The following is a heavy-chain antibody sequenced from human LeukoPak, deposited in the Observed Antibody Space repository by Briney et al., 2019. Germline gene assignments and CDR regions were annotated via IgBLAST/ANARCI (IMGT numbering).Heavy chain of an antibody. CDR2: ISAYNGNT. D-gene: IGHD3-3*01. Sequence: ASVKVSCKASGYTFTSYGISWVRQAPGQGLEWMGWISAYNGNTNYAQKLQGRVTMTTNTSTSTAYMELRSLRSDDTAVYYCARHPTIFGVVPSMDVWGKGTTVTVSS. CDR1: GYTFTSYG. J-gene: IGHJ6*03. CDR3: ARHPTIFGVVPSMDV. V-gene: IGHV1-18*01.